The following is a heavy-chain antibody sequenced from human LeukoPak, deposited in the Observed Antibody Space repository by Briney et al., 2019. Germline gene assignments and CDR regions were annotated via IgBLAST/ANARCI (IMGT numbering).Heavy chain of an antibody. V-gene: IGHV3-23*01. CDR1: GFTFSNYA. CDR3: AKDGVATITFDY. CDR2: ISGSGGAT. Sequence: AGGSLRLSCAASGFTFSNYAMSWVRQAPGKGLEWVSVISGSGGATYYADSVKGRFTISGDNSKNTLYLQMNSLRAEDTAVYYCAKDGVATITFDYWGQGTLVTVSS. J-gene: IGHJ4*02. D-gene: IGHD5-12*01.